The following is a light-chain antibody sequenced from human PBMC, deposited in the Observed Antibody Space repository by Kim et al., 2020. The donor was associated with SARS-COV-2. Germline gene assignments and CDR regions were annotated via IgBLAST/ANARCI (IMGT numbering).Light chain of an antibody. CDR1: RANTGAGLE. CDR3: QSYDSRLSGGV. Sequence: VTLACTGSRANTGAGLELPWYRQLPGTAPKLLIYANSNRPSGVSDRFSGSKSGTSASLTITGLRAADEADYYCQSYDSRLSGGVFGGGTQLTV. CDR2: ANS. V-gene: IGLV1-40*01. J-gene: IGLJ2*01.